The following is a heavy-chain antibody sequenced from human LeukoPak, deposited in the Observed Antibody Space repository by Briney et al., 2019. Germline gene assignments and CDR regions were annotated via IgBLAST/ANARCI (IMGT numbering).Heavy chain of an antibody. CDR2: ISDSGGST. CDR3: AKRGVVIRVILVGFHKQAYYFDF. V-gene: IGHV3-23*01. J-gene: IGHJ4*02. CDR1: GITLSNYG. Sequence: GGSLRLSCAVSGITLSNYGMSWVRQAPGKGLEWVAGISDSGGSTTYADSVKGRFTISRDNPKNTLFLQMNSLRVEDTAVYFCAKRGVVIRVILVGFHKQAYYFDFWGQGALVTVS. D-gene: IGHD3-22*01.